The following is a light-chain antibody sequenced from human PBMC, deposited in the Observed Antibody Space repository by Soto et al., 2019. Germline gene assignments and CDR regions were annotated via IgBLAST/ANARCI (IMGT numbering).Light chain of an antibody. Sequence: QSALTQPASVSGSPGQSITISCTGTSSDVGGYNYVSWYQQHPGKAPKLMIYEVSNRPSGVSNRFSGSKSGNTASLTISGLQAEDEADYYCSSYTSSSIVYVFGTGTKLTVL. CDR2: EVS. CDR1: SSDVGGYNY. J-gene: IGLJ1*01. CDR3: SSYTSSSIVYV. V-gene: IGLV2-14*01.